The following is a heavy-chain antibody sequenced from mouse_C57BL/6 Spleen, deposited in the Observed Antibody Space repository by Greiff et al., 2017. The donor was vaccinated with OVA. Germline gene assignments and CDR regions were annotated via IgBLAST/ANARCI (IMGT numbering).Heavy chain of an antibody. D-gene: IGHD1-1*01. CDR2: IRNKANGYTT. CDR3: ARYYYGSSFDY. CDR1: GFTFTDYY. J-gene: IGHJ2*01. Sequence: EVHLVESGGGLVQPGGSLSLSCAASGFTFTDYYMSWVRQPPGKALEWLGFIRNKANGYTTAYSASVKGRFTISRDNSQSILYLQMNALRAEDSATDYCARYYYGSSFDYWGQGTTLTVSS. V-gene: IGHV7-3*01.